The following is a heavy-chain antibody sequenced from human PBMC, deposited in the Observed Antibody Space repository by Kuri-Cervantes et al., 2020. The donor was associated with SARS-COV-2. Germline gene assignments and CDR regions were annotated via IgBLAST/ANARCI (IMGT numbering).Heavy chain of an antibody. D-gene: IGHD3-22*01. V-gene: IGHV4-61*01. CDR1: GGSVSSGSYY. Sequence: GSLRLSCTVSGGSVSSGSYYWSWIRQPPGKGLEWIGYIYYSGSTNYNPSLKSRVTISVDTSKNQFSLKLSSVTAADTAVYYCARSTPFRRLVVISQGGAFDIWGQGTMVTVSS. CDR3: ARSTPFRRLVVISQGGAFDI. CDR2: IYYSGST. J-gene: IGHJ3*02.